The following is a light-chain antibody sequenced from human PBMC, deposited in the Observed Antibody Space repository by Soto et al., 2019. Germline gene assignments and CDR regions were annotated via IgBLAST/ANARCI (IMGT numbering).Light chain of an antibody. V-gene: IGKV1-9*01. Sequence: DIQLTQSPSFLSASVGDRVTITCRPSQAISSYLAWYQQKPGKAPQLLISAASTLQSGVPSRFSGSGSGTEFTLTISSLQPEDFATYYCQQLKSYPLSFGGGTKVEI. CDR3: QQLKSYPLS. CDR2: AAS. CDR1: QAISSY. J-gene: IGKJ4*01.